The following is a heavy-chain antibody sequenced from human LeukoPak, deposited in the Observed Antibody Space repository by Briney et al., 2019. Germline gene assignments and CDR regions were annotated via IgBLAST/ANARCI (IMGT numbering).Heavy chain of an antibody. CDR2: IYYSGST. CDR3: ARVSLYYSSSWFNWFDP. D-gene: IGHD6-13*01. CDR1: GGSISSYY. V-gene: IGHV4-59*01. J-gene: IGHJ5*02. Sequence: SETLSLTCTVSGGSISSYYWSWIRQPPGKGLEWIGYIYYSGSTNYNPSLKSRVTISADTSKNQFSLKLSSVTTADTAVYYCARVSLYYSSSWFNWFDPWGQGTLVTVSS.